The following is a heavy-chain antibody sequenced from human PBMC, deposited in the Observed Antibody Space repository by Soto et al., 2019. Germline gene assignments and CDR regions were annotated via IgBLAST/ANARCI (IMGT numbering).Heavy chain of an antibody. D-gene: IGHD3-10*01. CDR1: GYTFTGYY. V-gene: IGHV1-2*02. Sequence: ASVKVSCKASGYTFTGYYMHWVRQAPGQGLEWMGWINPNSGGTNYAQKFQGRVTMTRDTSISTAYMELSRLRSDDTAVYYCARVMVRGVSYGMDVWGQGTTVTVSS. J-gene: IGHJ6*02. CDR3: ARVMVRGVSYGMDV. CDR2: INPNSGGT.